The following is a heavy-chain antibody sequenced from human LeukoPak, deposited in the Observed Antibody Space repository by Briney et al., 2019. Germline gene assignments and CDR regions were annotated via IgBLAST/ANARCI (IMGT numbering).Heavy chain of an antibody. CDR3: ARDNSLTGYPDY. CDR2: IYSGGST. CDR1: GFTVSSNY. D-gene: IGHD3-9*01. J-gene: IGHJ4*02. Sequence: GGSLRLSCAASGFTVSSNYMSWVRQAPGKGLEWVSVIYSGGSTYYADSVKGRFTIFRDNSKNTLYLQMNSLRAEDTAVYYCARDNSLTGYPDYWGQGTLVTVSS. V-gene: IGHV3-53*01.